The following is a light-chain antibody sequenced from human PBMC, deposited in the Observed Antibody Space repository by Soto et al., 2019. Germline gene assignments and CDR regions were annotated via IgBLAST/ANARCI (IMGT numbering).Light chain of an antibody. J-gene: IGLJ1*01. V-gene: IGLV2-14*01. CDR2: EVS. CDR1: SSDVGGYNH. Sequence: QSVLTQPASVSGSPGQSITISCTGTSSDVGGYNHVSWYQQHPGKAPKLMIFEVSHRPSEISNRFSGSKSGNTASLTISGLQADDEADYYCSSYTSSSPYVFGTGTKVTVL. CDR3: SSYTSSSPYV.